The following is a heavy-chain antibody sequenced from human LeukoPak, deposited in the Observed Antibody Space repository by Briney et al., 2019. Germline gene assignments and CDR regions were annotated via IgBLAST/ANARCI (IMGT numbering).Heavy chain of an antibody. D-gene: IGHD4-11*01. J-gene: IGHJ6*03. CDR3: AREGTDSIKRPLYYYYYMDV. V-gene: IGHV1-18*01. CDR1: GYTFTSYG. CDR2: ISAYNANT. Sequence: ASVKVSCKASGYTFTSYGISWVRQAPGQGLEWMGWISAYNANTNYAQKLQGRVTLTTDTSTSTAYMELRSLRPDDTAVYYCAREGTDSIKRPLYYYYYMDVWGKGTTVTVSS.